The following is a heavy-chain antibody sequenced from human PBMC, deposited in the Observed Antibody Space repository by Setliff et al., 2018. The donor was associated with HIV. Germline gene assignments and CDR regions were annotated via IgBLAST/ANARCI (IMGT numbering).Heavy chain of an antibody. CDR3: ARGPPFAY. CDR1: GYAITSGFY. Sequence: ASETLSLTCAVSGYAITSGFYWGWIRQPPGKGLEWIGSIAYSGTTMYTNYNPSLESRVIVSEDTSRDQFFLKLTSVTADDTAIYYCARGPPFAYWGQGLLVTVSS. V-gene: IGHV4-38-2*01. CDR2: IAYSGTTMYT. J-gene: IGHJ4*02.